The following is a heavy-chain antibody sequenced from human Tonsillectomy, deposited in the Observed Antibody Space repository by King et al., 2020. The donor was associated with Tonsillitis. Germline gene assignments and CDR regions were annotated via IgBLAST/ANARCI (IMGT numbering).Heavy chain of an antibody. CDR3: ARAGQWLVQAFDI. V-gene: IGHV3-11*05. D-gene: IGHD6-19*01. CDR2: ISSSSSFT. J-gene: IGHJ3*02. CDR1: GFTFSDYY. Sequence: VQLVQSGGGLVKPGGSLRLSCAASGFTFSDYYMSWIRQAPGKGLEWVSYISSSSSFTNYADSVKGRFTISRDNANNSLFLQMNSLRAEDTAVYYCARAGQWLVQAFDIGGQGTMVTVPS.